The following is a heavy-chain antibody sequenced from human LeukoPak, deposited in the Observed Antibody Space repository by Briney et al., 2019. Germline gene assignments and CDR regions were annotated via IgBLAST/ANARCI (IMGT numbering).Heavy chain of an antibody. CDR3: ARRAVAGAPYFDY. Sequence: SETLSLTCTVSGGSISSSSYYWGWIRQPPGKGLEWIGSIYYSGSTNYNPSLKSRVTISVDTSKNQFSLKLSSVTAADTAVYYCARRAVAGAPYFDYWGQGTLVTVSS. CDR2: IYYSGST. J-gene: IGHJ4*02. CDR1: GGSISSSSYY. V-gene: IGHV4-39*07. D-gene: IGHD6-19*01.